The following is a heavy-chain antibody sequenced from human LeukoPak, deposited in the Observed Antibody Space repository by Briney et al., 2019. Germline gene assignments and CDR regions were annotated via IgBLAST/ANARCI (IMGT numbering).Heavy chain of an antibody. Sequence: GGSLRLSCAASGFTFSSYSMTWVRQAPGKGLEWVANINQDGSEKYYVDSVKGRFTISRDNAKNSLYLQMSSLRAEDTAVYYCVRASTSSSSDKSVGYWGQGTLVTVSS. CDR3: VRASTSSSSDKSVGY. CDR2: INQDGSEK. V-gene: IGHV3-7*01. CDR1: GFTFSSYS. J-gene: IGHJ4*02. D-gene: IGHD6-6*01.